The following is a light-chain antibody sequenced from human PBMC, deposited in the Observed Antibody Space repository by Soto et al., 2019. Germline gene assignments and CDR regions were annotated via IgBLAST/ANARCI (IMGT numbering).Light chain of an antibody. CDR2: AAS. V-gene: IGKV3-15*01. Sequence: EIVMTQSPATLSVSPGDRATLSCRASQSVSSNLAWYQQKPGQAPRLLIYAASTRAPGIPARFSGSGSGTEFTLTISSLQSEDFAVYYCQQYNNRPRTFGQGTKVEIK. CDR3: QQYNNRPRT. CDR1: QSVSSN. J-gene: IGKJ1*01.